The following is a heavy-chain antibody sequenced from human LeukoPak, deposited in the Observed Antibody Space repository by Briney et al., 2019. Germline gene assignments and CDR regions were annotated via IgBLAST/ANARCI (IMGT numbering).Heavy chain of an antibody. CDR1: GGSVNSGGYY. CDR2: IYYSGRT. J-gene: IGHJ4*02. CDR3: ARSSDYGDYD. D-gene: IGHD4-17*01. Sequence: PSETLSLTCTVSGGSVNSGGYYWTWIRQHPGKGLEWLGYIYYSGRTYYNPSLKSRITISLDTSKNQFSLNLTSVSAADTAFYFCARSSDYGDYDWGLGTLITVSS. V-gene: IGHV4-31*03.